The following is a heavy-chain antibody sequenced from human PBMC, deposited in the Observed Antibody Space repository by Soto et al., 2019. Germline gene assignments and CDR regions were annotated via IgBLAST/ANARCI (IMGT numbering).Heavy chain of an antibody. CDR1: GFTVSSNY. Sequence: PGVSLRLSCAASGFTVSSNYMSWVRQAPGKGLEWVSVIYSGGTTYYADSVKGRFTISRDNSKNTLYLQMNSLRAEDTAVYYCARNGDSSDYRGWFDPWGQGTLVTVS. D-gene: IGHD3-22*01. CDR3: ARNGDSSDYRGWFDP. V-gene: IGHV3-66*01. CDR2: IYSGGTT. J-gene: IGHJ5*02.